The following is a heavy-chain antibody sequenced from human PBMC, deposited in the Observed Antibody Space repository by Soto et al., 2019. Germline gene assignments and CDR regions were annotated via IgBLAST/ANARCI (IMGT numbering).Heavy chain of an antibody. D-gene: IGHD2-2*01. CDR1: GFTFSSYG. J-gene: IGHJ5*02. CDR3: TTDVAGYCSSTTCNTPQNWVDP. Sequence: VQLVESGGGVVQPGRSLRLSCAASGFTFSSYGMHWVRQAPGKGLEWVGRIRSNADGGTTNYAAPAKARFTMSRDDSKNMVYLQMNSLKTEDTAVYYCTTDVAGYCSSTTCNTPQNWVDPWGQGTLVTVSS. V-gene: IGHV3-15*01. CDR2: IRSNADGGTT.